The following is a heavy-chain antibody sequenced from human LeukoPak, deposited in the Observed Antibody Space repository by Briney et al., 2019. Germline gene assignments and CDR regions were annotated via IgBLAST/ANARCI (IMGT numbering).Heavy chain of an antibody. Sequence: GGSLRLSCAASGFTFSGSAMHWVRQASGKGLEWVGRIRSKINSYATAYAASVKGRFTIPRDDSKNTVYLQMNSLKTEDTAVYYCTSDIVVVAAATEPAFDIWGQGTMVTVSS. V-gene: IGHV3-73*01. D-gene: IGHD2-15*01. CDR3: TSDIVVVAAATEPAFDI. CDR2: IRSKINSYAT. J-gene: IGHJ3*02. CDR1: GFTFSGSA.